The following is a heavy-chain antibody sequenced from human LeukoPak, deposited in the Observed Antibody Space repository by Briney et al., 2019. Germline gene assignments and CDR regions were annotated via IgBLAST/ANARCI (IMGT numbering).Heavy chain of an antibody. Sequence: GGSLRLSCAASGFTFSSYSMNWVRQAPGKGLEWVSSISSSSSYIYYADSVKGRFIISRDNAKNSLFLQMNSLRAEDTAVYYCARDGSSDLYSGYEDYWGQGTLVTVSS. CDR3: ARDGSSDLYSGYEDY. CDR1: GFTFSSYS. J-gene: IGHJ4*02. D-gene: IGHD5-12*01. V-gene: IGHV3-21*01. CDR2: ISSSSSYI.